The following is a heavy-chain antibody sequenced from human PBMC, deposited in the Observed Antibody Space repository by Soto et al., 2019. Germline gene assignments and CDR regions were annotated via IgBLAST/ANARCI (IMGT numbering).Heavy chain of an antibody. V-gene: IGHV4-59*01. D-gene: IGHD3-3*01. Sequence: PSETLSLTCTVSDGSIRSYYWSWIRQPPGKGLEWIGYIYQSGTTTYNPSLKSRVTMPIDTSKNQVSLKLSSLTAADTAVYYCAREDTRWFDPWGQGTLVTVSS. J-gene: IGHJ5*02. CDR1: DGSIRSYY. CDR2: IYQSGTT. CDR3: AREDTRWFDP.